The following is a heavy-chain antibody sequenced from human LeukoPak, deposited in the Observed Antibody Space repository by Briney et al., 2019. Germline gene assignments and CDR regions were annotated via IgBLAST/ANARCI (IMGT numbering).Heavy chain of an antibody. Sequence: GGSLRLSCAASGFTFSDYYMTWIRQAPGKGLEWVSYISNGSTTICYADSVKGRFTISRDNAKNSLYLQMNSLRAQDTAVYYCGTQVGTKRGDGFDIRGQGTMVTVSS. CDR3: GTQVGTKRGDGFDI. D-gene: IGHD1-26*01. V-gene: IGHV3-11*01. CDR2: ISNGSTTI. CDR1: GFTFSDYY. J-gene: IGHJ3*02.